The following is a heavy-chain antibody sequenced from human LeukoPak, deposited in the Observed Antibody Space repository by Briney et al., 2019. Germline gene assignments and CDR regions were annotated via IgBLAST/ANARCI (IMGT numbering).Heavy chain of an antibody. Sequence: PSETLSLTCAVYGGSFSGYYWSWIRQPPGKGLEWIGEINHSGSTNYNPSLKSRVTISVDTSKNQFSLKLSSVTAADTAVYYCARESGNYYPSGVFDVWSQGTMVTVSS. D-gene: IGHD1-26*01. CDR2: INHSGST. CDR1: GGSFSGYY. CDR3: ARESGNYYPSGVFDV. J-gene: IGHJ3*01. V-gene: IGHV4-34*01.